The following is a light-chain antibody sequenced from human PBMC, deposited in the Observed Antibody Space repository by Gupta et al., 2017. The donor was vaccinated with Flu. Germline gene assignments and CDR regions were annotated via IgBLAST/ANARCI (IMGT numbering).Light chain of an antibody. Sequence: QSALTQPASVSGSPARSIPTSCTGTRSDVGRSNSVSWYQQHPGKAPKLMIYDVSNRPSGVSSRFSGSKSGNTASLTISGLGAEDESDYYCSSYTSTNTFYVFGTGTKVTVL. V-gene: IGLV2-14*01. CDR3: SSYTSTNTFYV. CDR2: DVS. J-gene: IGLJ1*01. CDR1: RSDVGRSNS.